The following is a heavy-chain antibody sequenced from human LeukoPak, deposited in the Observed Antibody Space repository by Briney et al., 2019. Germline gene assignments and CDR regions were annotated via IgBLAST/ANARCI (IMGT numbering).Heavy chain of an antibody. J-gene: IGHJ4*02. CDR3: ARDPEYYDSSGYFDY. CDR2: IYSGGST. CDR1: GFTVSSNY. D-gene: IGHD3-22*01. Sequence: GGSLRLSCAASGFTVSSNYTSWVRQAPGKGLEWVSVIYSGGSTYYADSVKGRFTISRDNSKNTLYLQMNSLRAEDTAVYYCARDPEYYDSSGYFDYWGQGTLVTVSS. V-gene: IGHV3-66*01.